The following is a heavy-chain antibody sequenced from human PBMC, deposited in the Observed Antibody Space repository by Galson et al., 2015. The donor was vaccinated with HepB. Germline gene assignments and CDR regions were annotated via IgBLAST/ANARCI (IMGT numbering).Heavy chain of an antibody. CDR1: GDSVSSSSAA. V-gene: IGHV6-1*01. Sequence: CAISGDSVSSSSAAWVWIRQSPSRGLEWLGRTYYRSKWYNDYAVSVRSRITINPDTSKNQFSPHLNSVTPEDAAVYYCARRRGYYDILNGHEAFDIWGQGTMVTVSS. CDR2: TYYRSKWYN. J-gene: IGHJ3*02. D-gene: IGHD3-9*01. CDR3: ARRRGYYDILNGHEAFDI.